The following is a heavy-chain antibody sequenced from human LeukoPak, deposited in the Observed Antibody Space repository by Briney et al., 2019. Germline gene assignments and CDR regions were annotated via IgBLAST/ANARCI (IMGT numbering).Heavy chain of an antibody. CDR3: VGGTGY. J-gene: IGHJ4*02. CDR1: GFPFSTHV. Sequence: GGPLLLSRSLSGFPFSTHVKHWARPPPGKGLEDVSAITSYRDNTYYADSVKGRSTISRDNSSNTLYLQMSSLSPDDRAVYFCVGGTGYWGQGTLVTVSS. CDR2: ITSYRDNT. V-gene: IGHV3-64D*06.